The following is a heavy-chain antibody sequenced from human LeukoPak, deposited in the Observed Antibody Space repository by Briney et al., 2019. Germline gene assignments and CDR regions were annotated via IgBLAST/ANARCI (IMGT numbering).Heavy chain of an antibody. J-gene: IGHJ6*03. Sequence: SGGSLRLSCAASGFTFSSYGMSWVRQAPGKGLEWVSGISGSGDNTNYADSVKGRFTISRDNSKNMLSLQMSSLIVEDTAVYYCARDRSCTGGSCYMDVWGRGTTVTVSS. CDR3: ARDRSCTGGSCYMDV. CDR2: ISGSGDNT. D-gene: IGHD2-15*01. CDR1: GFTFSSYG. V-gene: IGHV3-23*01.